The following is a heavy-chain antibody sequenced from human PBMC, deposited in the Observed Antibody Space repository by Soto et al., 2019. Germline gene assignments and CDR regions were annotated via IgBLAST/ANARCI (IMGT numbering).Heavy chain of an antibody. D-gene: IGHD6-19*01. J-gene: IGHJ6*02. CDR2: ISYDGSNK. V-gene: IGHV3-30-3*01. CDR1: GFTFSSYA. CDR3: AREQWLMYGMDV. Sequence: GGSLRLSCAASGFTFSSYAMHWVRQAPGKGLEWVAVISYDGSNKYYADSVKGRFTISRDNSKNTLYLQMNSLRAEDTTVYYCAREQWLMYGMDVWGQGTTVTVSS.